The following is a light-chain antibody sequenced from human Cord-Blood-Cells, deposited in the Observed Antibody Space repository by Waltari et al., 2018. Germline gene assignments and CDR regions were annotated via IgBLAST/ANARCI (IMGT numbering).Light chain of an antibody. CDR1: QSVSSN. Sequence: EIMMTQSPATLSVSPGERATLSCRASQSVSSNLAWYQQKPGQAPRLLIYGASTRATCIPARFSGSGSGTEFTLTISSLQSEDFAVYYCQQYNNWTPWTFGQGTKVEIK. CDR3: QQYNNWTPWT. V-gene: IGKV3-15*01. CDR2: GAS. J-gene: IGKJ1*01.